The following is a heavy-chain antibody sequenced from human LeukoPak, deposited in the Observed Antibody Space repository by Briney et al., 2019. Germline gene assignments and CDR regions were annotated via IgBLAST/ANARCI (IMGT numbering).Heavy chain of an antibody. CDR3: AMGSFVYMDV. V-gene: IGHV3-23*01. J-gene: IGHJ6*03. CDR1: GFTFSTYA. Sequence: PGGSLRLSCAVSGFTFSTYALSWVRQAPGKGLEWVSGISGTGGTTYYADSVKGRIAISRDNSKNTLYLQMSSLRAEDTATYYCAMGSFVYMDVWGRGTTVTVAS. CDR2: ISGTGGTT. D-gene: IGHD3-16*01.